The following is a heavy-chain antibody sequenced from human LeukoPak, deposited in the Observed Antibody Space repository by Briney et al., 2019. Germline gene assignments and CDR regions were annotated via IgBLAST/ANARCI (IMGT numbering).Heavy chain of an antibody. V-gene: IGHV1-2*06. J-gene: IGHJ4*02. Sequence: EASVKVSCKASGYTFTSYYLQWVRQAPGQGLELMGRTNPNNGETNCPQNFQGRVTMTRDTSISTAYMEMTSLTSDDTAVYWCAIGIMAAGTFDRWGRGTLVTVSS. CDR2: TNPNNGET. CDR1: GYTFTSYY. CDR3: AIGIMAAGTFDR. D-gene: IGHD6-13*01.